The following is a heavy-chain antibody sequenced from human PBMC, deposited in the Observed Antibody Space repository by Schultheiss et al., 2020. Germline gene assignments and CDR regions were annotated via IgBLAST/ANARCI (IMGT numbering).Heavy chain of an antibody. CDR2: ISYDGSNK. J-gene: IGHJ6*02. D-gene: IGHD1-26*01. Sequence: GGSLRLSCAASGFTFSSYAMHWVRQAPGKGLEWVAVISYDGSNKYYADSVKGRFTISRDNSKNTLYLQMNSLRAEDTAVYYCARDTPASSGSYNYYYYGMDVWGQGTTVNVSS. CDR1: GFTFSSYA. V-gene: IGHV3-30-3*01. CDR3: ARDTPASSGSYNYYYYGMDV.